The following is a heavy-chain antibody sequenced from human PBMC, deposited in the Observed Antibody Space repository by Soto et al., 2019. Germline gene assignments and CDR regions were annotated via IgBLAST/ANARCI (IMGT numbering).Heavy chain of an antibody. CDR3: ARVLRGWFDP. CDR1: GGSITSANW. Sequence: RSLTCAVSGGSITSANWWTWVRQPPGGGLEWIGEISHSGITNYKASLKSRVTMSVDKTKNDVSLKLTSVTAADTAVYYCARVLRGWFDPWGQGTPVTVS. CDR2: ISHSGIT. V-gene: IGHV4-4*02. J-gene: IGHJ5*02.